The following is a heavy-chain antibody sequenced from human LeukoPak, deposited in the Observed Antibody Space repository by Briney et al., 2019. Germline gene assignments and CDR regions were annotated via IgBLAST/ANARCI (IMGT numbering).Heavy chain of an antibody. D-gene: IGHD4-17*01. V-gene: IGHV3-21*01. Sequence: PGGSLRLSCAASGFTFSSYSMNWVRQAPGKGLEWVSSISSSSSYIYYADSVKGRFTISRDNAKNSLYLQMNSLRAEDAAVYYCARVVPGTVTQTTLDYWGRGTLVTVSS. CDR1: GFTFSSYS. CDR3: ARVVPGTVTQTTLDY. CDR2: ISSSSSYI. J-gene: IGHJ4*02.